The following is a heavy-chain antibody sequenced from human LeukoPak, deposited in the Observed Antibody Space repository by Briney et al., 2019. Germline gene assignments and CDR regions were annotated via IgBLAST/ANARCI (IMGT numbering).Heavy chain of an antibody. CDR2: ISYDGSNK. J-gene: IGHJ3*02. CDR1: GFTFSSYG. CDR3: ATQGINAFDI. V-gene: IGHV3-30*03. Sequence: PGRSLRLSCAASGFTFSSYGMHWVRQAPAKGLEWVAIISYDGSNKYYADSVKGRFTISRDNSKNTLYLQMNSLRAEDTAVYYCATQGINAFDIWGQGTMVTVSS. D-gene: IGHD5-24*01.